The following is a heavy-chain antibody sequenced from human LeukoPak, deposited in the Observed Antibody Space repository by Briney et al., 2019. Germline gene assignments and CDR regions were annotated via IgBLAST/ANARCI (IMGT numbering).Heavy chain of an antibody. CDR1: GFTFDNYA. J-gene: IGHJ4*02. D-gene: IGHD3-10*01. CDR3: ARTYSYGAGTYSSFGY. CDR2: LSPNGDST. Sequence: PGGSLRLSCAAFGFTFDNYALHWVRQAPGKGLEYVSGLSPNGDSTYYANSVKGRFTISRDNPPHTLFLQMGSLRVEDTAVYYCARTYSYGAGTYSSFGYWGQGTLVTVSP. V-gene: IGHV3-64*01.